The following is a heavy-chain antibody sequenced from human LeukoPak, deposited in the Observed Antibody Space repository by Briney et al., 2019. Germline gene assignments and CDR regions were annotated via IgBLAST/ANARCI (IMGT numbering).Heavy chain of an antibody. CDR2: ISSSSSTI. D-gene: IGHD6-19*01. J-gene: IGHJ6*02. CDR1: GFTFSSNS. Sequence: GGSLRLSCAASGFTFSSNSMNWVRQAPGKGLEWVSYISSSSSTIYYADSVKGRFTISRDNAKNSLYLQMNSLRAEDTAVYYCARDHRAIAVAGTGIYYYYGMDVWGQGTTVTVSS. V-gene: IGHV3-48*01. CDR3: ARDHRAIAVAGTGIYYYYGMDV.